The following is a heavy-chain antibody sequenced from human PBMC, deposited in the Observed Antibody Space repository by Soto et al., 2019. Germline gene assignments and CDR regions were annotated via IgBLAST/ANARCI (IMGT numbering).Heavy chain of an antibody. Sequence: VGSLRLSCAAFGFTYRSYDMHWVRHVPGKGLEWVSSLGGAGAREYAGSVRGRFTISRDNAKNSLYLQMDSLRVGDTAVYYCTRATFGVGMDLWGQGTPVTVS. V-gene: IGHV3-13*01. D-gene: IGHD3-10*01. CDR1: GFTYRSYD. CDR3: TRATFGVGMDL. CDR2: LGGAGAR. J-gene: IGHJ6*02.